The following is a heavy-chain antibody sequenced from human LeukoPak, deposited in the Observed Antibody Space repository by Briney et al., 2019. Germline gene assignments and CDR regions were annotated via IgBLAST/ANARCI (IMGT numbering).Heavy chain of an antibody. CDR3: ASLRSGYYTYFDY. J-gene: IGHJ4*02. V-gene: IGHV3-23*01. CDR2: ISGTGGST. D-gene: IGHD3-10*01. CDR1: GFTFSSYG. Sequence: GGSLRLSCAASGFTFSSYGMSWGRQARGKGREWGSAISGTGGSTFYADSVKGRFTISRDNSKNPLYLQMNSLRAEDTAVYYCASLRSGYYTYFDYWGQGTLVTVSS.